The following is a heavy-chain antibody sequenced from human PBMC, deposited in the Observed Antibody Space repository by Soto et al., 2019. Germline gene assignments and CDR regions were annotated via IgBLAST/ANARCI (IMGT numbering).Heavy chain of an antibody. Sequence: XASLSRTGTFCRGRLGSYGGNWIPQPPGKGLEWIGYVFYTGRANYNASLKSRVSISLDTSNYQFSLKLSSVTAADTAVYYCARDGDGRMTTNPYYYNGMDVWGPGTTVTVS. CDR3: ARDGDGRMTTNPYYYNGMDV. CDR2: VFYTGRA. V-gene: IGHV4-59*01. J-gene: IGHJ6*02. D-gene: IGHD4-4*01. CDR1: RGRLGSYG.